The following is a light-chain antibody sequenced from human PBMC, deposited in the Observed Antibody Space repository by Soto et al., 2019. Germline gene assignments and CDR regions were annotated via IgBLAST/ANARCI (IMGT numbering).Light chain of an antibody. V-gene: IGLV2-14*01. Sequence: QSVLTQPASVSGSPGQSITISCTGTSSDVGGYNYVSWYQQHPGKAPKLMIYEVSNRPSGVSNRCSGSKSGNTASLTISGLQAEDEADYYCSSYTSSSTPWVFGGGTKLTVL. CDR2: EVS. J-gene: IGLJ3*02. CDR1: SSDVGGYNY. CDR3: SSYTSSSTPWV.